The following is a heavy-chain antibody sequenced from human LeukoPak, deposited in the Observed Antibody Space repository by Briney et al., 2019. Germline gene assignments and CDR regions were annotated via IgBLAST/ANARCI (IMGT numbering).Heavy chain of an antibody. CDR2: IYSGGST. D-gene: IGHD3-10*01. V-gene: IGHV3-66*04. CDR1: GFIVSSNY. J-gene: IGHJ4*02. CDR3: ARRTFYYGSGSAIDS. Sequence: PGGSLRLSCAASGFIVSSNYMSWVRQAPGKGLEWVSVIYSGGSTYYADSVKGRFTISRDNSKNTLYLQMNSLRAEDTAVYYCARRTFYYGSGSAIDSWGQGTLVTVSS.